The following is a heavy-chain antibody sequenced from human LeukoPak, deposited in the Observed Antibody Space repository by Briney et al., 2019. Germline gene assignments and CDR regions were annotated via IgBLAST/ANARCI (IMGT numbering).Heavy chain of an antibody. CDR3: ARGLGYCSGGGCYGDDI. Sequence: GGPLRLSCAVSGFTFSSHWMSWVRQAPGKGLEWVANIKQDGSEKYYVDSVKGRFTMSRDNAMNSLYLQMNSLRAEDTAVYYCARGLGYCSGGGCYGDDIWGQGTMVTVSS. CDR1: GFTFSSHW. CDR2: IKQDGSEK. J-gene: IGHJ3*02. D-gene: IGHD2-15*01. V-gene: IGHV3-7*01.